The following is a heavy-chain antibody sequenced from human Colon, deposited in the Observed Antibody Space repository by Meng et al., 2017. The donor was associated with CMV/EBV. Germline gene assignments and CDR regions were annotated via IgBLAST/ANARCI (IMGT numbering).Heavy chain of an antibody. J-gene: IGHJ5*02. V-gene: IGHV1-18*01. Sequence: ASVKVSCKTSGYNFNKHGINWVRQAPGQGLEWMGWINIWNGNIESAQKFQGRITLTTDASTSTAYMELRSLTSDDTAVYYCAKDLFSPGGNSCFDPWGQGTVVTVSS. D-gene: IGHD3-16*01. CDR2: INIWNGNI. CDR3: AKDLFSPGGNSCFDP. CDR1: GYNFNKHG.